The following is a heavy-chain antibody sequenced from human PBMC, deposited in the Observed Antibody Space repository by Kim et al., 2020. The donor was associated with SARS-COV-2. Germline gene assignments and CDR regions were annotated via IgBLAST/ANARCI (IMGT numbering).Heavy chain of an antibody. CDR3: SRADYSPPSFDY. V-gene: IGHV4-59*01. J-gene: IGHJ4*02. CDR1: GGSISSYY. CDR2: VYNSANT. D-gene: IGHD4-4*01. Sequence: SETLSLTCTVSGGSISSYYWSWIRQPPGKGLEWIGYVYNSANTKYNPSLKSRVTISADTSKNQFSLKLNSVTAADTAVYYCSRADYSPPSFDYWGQGTLV.